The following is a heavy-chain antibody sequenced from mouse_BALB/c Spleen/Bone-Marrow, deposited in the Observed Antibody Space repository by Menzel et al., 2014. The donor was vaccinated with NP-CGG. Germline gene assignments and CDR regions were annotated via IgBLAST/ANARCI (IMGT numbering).Heavy chain of an antibody. CDR2: ICPGDGDT. J-gene: IGHJ2*01. Sequence: QVQLQQSGPELMKPGASVKISCKASGYAFSSSWMNWVKQRPGQGLEWIGRICPGDGDTNYNGKFKGKATLTADKSSSTAYMQLSSLTSVDSAVYFCARWGITSYYFDYWGQGTTLTVSS. CDR3: ARWGITSYYFDY. CDR1: GYAFSSSW. D-gene: IGHD2-4*01. V-gene: IGHV1-82*01.